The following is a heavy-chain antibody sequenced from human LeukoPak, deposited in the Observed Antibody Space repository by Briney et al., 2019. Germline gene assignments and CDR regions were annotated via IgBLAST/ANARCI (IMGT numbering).Heavy chain of an antibody. J-gene: IGHJ4*02. Sequence: PGGSLRLSCAASGFTFSSYAMSWVRQAPGKGQEWVSAISGSGGSTYYADSVKGRFTISRDNSKNTLYLQMNSLRAEDTAVYYCAKDSSQTPYYFDYWGQGTLVTVSS. V-gene: IGHV3-23*01. CDR3: AKDSSQTPYYFDY. CDR1: GFTFSSYA. CDR2: ISGSGGST.